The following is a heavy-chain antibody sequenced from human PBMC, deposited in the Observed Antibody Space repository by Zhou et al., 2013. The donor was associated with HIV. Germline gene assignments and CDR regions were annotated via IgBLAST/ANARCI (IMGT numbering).Heavy chain of an antibody. D-gene: IGHD2-2*01. CDR3: ASLVVPAASSYWYFDL. CDR1: GYSISSGYY. CDR2: IYHSGST. Sequence: VQLQESGPGLVKPSETLSLTCAVSGYSISSGYYWGWIRQPPGKGLEWSGSIYHSGSTYYNPSLKSRVTISVDTSKNHFTLKLNSVTAADTAVYYCASLVVPAASSYWYFDLWGLAPWSL. V-gene: IGHV4-38-2*01. J-gene: IGHJ2*01.